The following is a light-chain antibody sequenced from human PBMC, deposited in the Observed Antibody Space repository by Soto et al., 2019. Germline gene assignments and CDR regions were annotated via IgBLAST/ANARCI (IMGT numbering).Light chain of an antibody. CDR2: HAS. Sequence: EIVMMQSPATLSVSPGESATLSCRASQSVSSNLAWYQQKPGQAPRLLIYHASTRATGIPARFSGRGSGTDFTLNISGMLHVDLAVYYCQHYECWRGTFGQGTKVENK. V-gene: IGKV3-15*01. CDR3: QHYECWRGT. CDR1: QSVSSN. J-gene: IGKJ1*01.